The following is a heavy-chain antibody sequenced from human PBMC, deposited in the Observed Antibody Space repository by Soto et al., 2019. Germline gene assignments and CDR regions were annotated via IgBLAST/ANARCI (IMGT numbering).Heavy chain of an antibody. J-gene: IGHJ5*02. Sequence: QVQLQESGPGLVKPSQTLSLTCTVSGGSISSGGSYWSWIRQHPGKGLEWIGYIYYSGSTYYNPSLKSRVTISVDTSKNQFSLKLSSVTAADTAVYYCARAHIAAAGGGLNWFVPWGQGTLVTVSS. D-gene: IGHD6-13*01. CDR3: ARAHIAAAGGGLNWFVP. CDR1: GGSISSGGSY. V-gene: IGHV4-31*03. CDR2: IYYSGST.